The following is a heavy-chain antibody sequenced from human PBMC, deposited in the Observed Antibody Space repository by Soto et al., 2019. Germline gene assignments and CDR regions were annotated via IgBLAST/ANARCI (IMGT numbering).Heavy chain of an antibody. CDR1: GGTFISST. CDR3: AMSSGRLGQFNSLPDT. V-gene: IGHV1-69*01. J-gene: IGHJ4*02. Sequence: QVQLVQSGAEVKRPGSSVKVSCKTSGGTFISSTFAWVRQAPGQGLEWMGGIIPVFNTPLHAQKFKGRVTITADDFKSTVSLELSGLTSEDTAIYFCAMSSGRLGQFNSLPDTWGQGTPVIVSS. CDR2: IIPVFNTP. D-gene: IGHD3-9*01.